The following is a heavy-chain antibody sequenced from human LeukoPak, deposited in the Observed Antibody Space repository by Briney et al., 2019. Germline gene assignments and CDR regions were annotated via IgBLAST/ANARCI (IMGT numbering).Heavy chain of an antibody. V-gene: IGHV5-51*01. D-gene: IGHD2-21*02. CDR1: GYSFTSYW. CDR3: ARAIVVVTAGETCEYFQH. CDR2: IYPGDSDT. Sequence: GESLRISCKGSGYSFTSYWIGWVRQMPGKGLEWMGIIYPGDSDTRYSPSFQGQVTISADKSISTAYQQWSSLKASDTAMYYCARAIVVVTAGETCEYFQHWGQGTLVTVSS. J-gene: IGHJ1*01.